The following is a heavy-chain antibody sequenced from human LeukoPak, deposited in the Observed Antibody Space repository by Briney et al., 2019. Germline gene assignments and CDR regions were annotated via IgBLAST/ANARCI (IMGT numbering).Heavy chain of an antibody. D-gene: IGHD5-12*01. CDR2: ISSSSSTI. CDR3: ARDGRVATMGAFDI. CDR1: GFTFSSYS. J-gene: IGHJ3*02. V-gene: IGHV3-48*01. Sequence: GGSLRLSCAASGFTFSSYSMNWVRQAPGKGLEWVSYISSSSSTIYYADSVKGRFTISRDNAKNSLYLQMNSLRAEDTAVYYCARDGRVATMGAFDIWGQGTMVTVSS.